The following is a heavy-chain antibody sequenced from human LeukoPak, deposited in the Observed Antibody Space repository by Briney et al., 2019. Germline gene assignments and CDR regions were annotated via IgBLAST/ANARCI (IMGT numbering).Heavy chain of an antibody. CDR1: GGSISSGGYY. CDR3: ARGTREEWATLDYFDY. J-gene: IGHJ4*02. Sequence: PSETLSLTCTVSGGSISSGGYYWSWIRQPPGKGLEWIGYIYHSGSTYYNPSLKSRVTISVDRSKNQFSLKLSSVTAADTAVYYCARGTREEWATLDYFDYWGQGTLVTVSS. CDR2: IYHSGST. V-gene: IGHV4-30-2*01. D-gene: IGHD3-3*01.